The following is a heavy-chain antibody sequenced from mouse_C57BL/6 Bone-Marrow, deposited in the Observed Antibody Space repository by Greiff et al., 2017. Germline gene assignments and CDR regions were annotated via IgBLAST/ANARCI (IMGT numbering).Heavy chain of an antibody. Sequence: QVHVKQPGTELVKPGASVKLSCKASGYTFTSYWMHWVKQRPGQGLEWIGNINPSNGGTNYNEKFKSKATLTVDKSSSTAYMQLSSLTSEDSAVYYCARRGLRDYAMDYWGQGTSVTVSS. CDR2: INPSNGGT. CDR1: GYTFTSYW. CDR3: ARRGLRDYAMDY. J-gene: IGHJ4*01. D-gene: IGHD1-1*01. V-gene: IGHV1-53*01.